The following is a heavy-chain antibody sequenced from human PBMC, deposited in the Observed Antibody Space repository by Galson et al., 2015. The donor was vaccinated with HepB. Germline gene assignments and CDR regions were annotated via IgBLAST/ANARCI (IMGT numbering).Heavy chain of an antibody. J-gene: IGHJ4*02. CDR3: ARDVNYGYFDY. V-gene: IGHV3-7*01. Sequence: SLRLSCADSGFTFSSQWMSWVRQAPGKGLEWVANINQHGSEIYYADSVKGRFTISRDNAKNSVYLQMNSLRDEDTAVYHCARDVNYGYFDYWGQGTLVTVSS. D-gene: IGHD4-17*01. CDR1: GFTFSSQW. CDR2: INQHGSEI.